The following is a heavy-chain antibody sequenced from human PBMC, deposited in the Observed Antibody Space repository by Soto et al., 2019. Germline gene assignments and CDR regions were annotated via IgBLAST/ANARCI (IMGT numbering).Heavy chain of an antibody. CDR2: ISAHNGNT. CDR3: ASSPPLKYSSSSISPDDYYYYYGMDV. V-gene: IGHV1-18*01. J-gene: IGHJ6*02. D-gene: IGHD6-13*01. Sequence: ASVKVSCKASGYTFTSYGISWVRQAPGQGLEWMGWISAHNGNTNYAQKLQGRVTMTTDTSTSTAYMELRSLRSDDTAVYYCASSPPLKYSSSSISPDDYYYYYGMDVWGQGTTVTVSS. CDR1: GYTFTSYG.